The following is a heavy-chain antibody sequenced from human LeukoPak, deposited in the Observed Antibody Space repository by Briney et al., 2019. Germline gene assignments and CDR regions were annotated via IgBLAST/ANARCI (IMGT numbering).Heavy chain of an antibody. CDR2: ISTTGST. Sequence: PETLSLTCAVYGGSFSGYYWSWIRQPAGNGLESIGHISTTGSTNYNPSLKSRVTMSVDTSKNQFSLKLSSVTAADTAVYYCARVRYSDSSVLTRKRSYYFDYWGQGTLVTVSS. V-gene: IGHV4-59*10. CDR1: GGSFSGYY. CDR3: ARVRYSDSSVLTRKRSYYFDY. J-gene: IGHJ4*02. D-gene: IGHD3-22*01.